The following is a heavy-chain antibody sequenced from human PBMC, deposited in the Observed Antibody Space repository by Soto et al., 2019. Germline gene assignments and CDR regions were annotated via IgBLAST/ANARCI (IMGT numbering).Heavy chain of an antibody. J-gene: IGHJ6*03. V-gene: IGHV5-51*01. Sequence: GDSLKISCKGTGYSFTSYWIGGVRQMPGKGLERVGIIYPGDSDTRYSASCQGRGTISADKSISTAYLQWSSLKAADTAMYYCARHVLSYDAAYYSCYYMDVWGQGTTVPVSS. D-gene: IGHD1-1*01. CDR3: ARHVLSYDAAYYSCYYMDV. CDR2: IYPGDSDT. CDR1: GYSFTSYW.